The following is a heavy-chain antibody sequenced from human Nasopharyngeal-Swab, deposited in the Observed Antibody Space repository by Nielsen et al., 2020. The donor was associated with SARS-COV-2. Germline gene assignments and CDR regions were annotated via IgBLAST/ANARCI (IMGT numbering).Heavy chain of an antibody. D-gene: IGHD3-22*01. Sequence: GESLKISCAASGFTFSSYSMNWVRQAQGKGLEWVSSISSSSSYIYYGDSVKGRFTISRDNAKNSLYLQMNSLRAEDTVVYYCARDKGYDSGGYYYGPDYFDYWGQGTLVTVSS. V-gene: IGHV3-21*04. J-gene: IGHJ4*02. CDR3: ARDKGYDSGGYYYGPDYFDY. CDR1: GFTFSSYS. CDR2: ISSSSSYI.